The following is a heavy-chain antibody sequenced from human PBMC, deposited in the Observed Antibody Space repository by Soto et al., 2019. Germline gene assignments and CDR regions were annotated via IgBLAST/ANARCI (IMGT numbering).Heavy chain of an antibody. CDR2: IKSKTDGGTA. Sequence: EVQLVESGGGFVQPGGSLRLSCVASRFSFTNAWMSWVRQAPGKGPEWVGRIKSKTDGGTADYAAPVKGRFTISRDDSQNTLYLHLDNLKTEVTALYHCSTNIGIFGLEIWGQGTTVTVS. CDR3: STNIGIFGLEI. D-gene: IGHD1-26*01. V-gene: IGHV3-15*01. CDR1: RFSFTNAW. J-gene: IGHJ6*02.